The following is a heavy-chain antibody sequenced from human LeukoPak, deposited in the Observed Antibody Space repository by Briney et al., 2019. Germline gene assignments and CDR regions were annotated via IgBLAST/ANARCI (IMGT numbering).Heavy chain of an antibody. J-gene: IGHJ2*01. CDR2: IKQDESET. CDR3: AREVSHWFFDV. CDR1: GFTFSGYW. V-gene: IGHV3-7*01. Sequence: GGSLRLSCAASGFTFSGYWMSWVRQAPGKGLKWVANIKQDESETYYVDSMKGRFTISRDNAKNSLFLQMDSLRAEDTAVYFCAREVSHWFFDVWGRGALVTVSS.